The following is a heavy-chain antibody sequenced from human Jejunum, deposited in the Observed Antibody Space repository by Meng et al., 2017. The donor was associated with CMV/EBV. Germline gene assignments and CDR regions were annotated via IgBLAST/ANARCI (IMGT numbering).Heavy chain of an antibody. CDR1: GSISSSDYY. CDR2: IYYTGST. J-gene: IGHJ3*02. CDR3: ARNYYGSGPLVFDI. D-gene: IGHD3-10*01. V-gene: IGHV4-61*08. Sequence: GSISSSDYYWSWLRQPPGKGLEWIGYIYYTGSTTYNPSLKSRITISVDTSKNQFSLKLSSVTAADTAVYYCARNYYGSGPLVFDIWGQGTMVTVSS.